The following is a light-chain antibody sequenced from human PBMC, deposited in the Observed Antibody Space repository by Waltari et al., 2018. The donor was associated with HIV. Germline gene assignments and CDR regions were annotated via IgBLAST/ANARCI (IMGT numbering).Light chain of an antibody. J-gene: IGLJ2*01. V-gene: IGLV2-14*03. CDR2: DVS. CDR1: SRDVGGYNY. CDR3: NSYTTSSTLHVV. Sequence: QSALTQPASVSGSPGQSITISCTGTSRDVGGYNYVSLYQHHPGKAPKLMIYDVSKRPAGVSNRFSGSKAGNTASLTISGLQAEDEADYYCNSYTTSSTLHVVFGGGTKLTVL.